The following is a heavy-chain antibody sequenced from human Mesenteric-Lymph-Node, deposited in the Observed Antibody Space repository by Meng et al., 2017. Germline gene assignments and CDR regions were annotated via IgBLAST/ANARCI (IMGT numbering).Heavy chain of an antibody. CDR2: INDNGGST. D-gene: IGHD2-15*01. V-gene: IGHV3-23*01. Sequence: GESLKISCAASGFTFRSYAMTWVRQAPGKGLEWVSSINDNGGSTHSADSVKGRFTISRDNSKNTVYLQMNSLRAEDTAVYYCAKRGPYCSGGNCYYYFDYWGQGTLVTVSS. CDR3: AKRGPYCSGGNCYYYFDY. CDR1: GFTFRSYA. J-gene: IGHJ4*02.